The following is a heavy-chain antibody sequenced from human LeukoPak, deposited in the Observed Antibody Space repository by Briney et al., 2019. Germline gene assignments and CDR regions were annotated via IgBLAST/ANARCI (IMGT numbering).Heavy chain of an antibody. CDR3: ARDLLHRGYAFDS. D-gene: IGHD5-12*01. Sequence: PSQTLSLTCTVSNGSISSGTYYWSWIRQPAGKGLEWIGRIYSSGSTNYNPSLKSRVTISVDTSKNQFSLKQSSVTAADTAVYFCARDLLHRGYAFDSWGQGTMVIVSS. CDR2: IYSSGST. V-gene: IGHV4-61*02. CDR1: NGSISSGTYY. J-gene: IGHJ3*02.